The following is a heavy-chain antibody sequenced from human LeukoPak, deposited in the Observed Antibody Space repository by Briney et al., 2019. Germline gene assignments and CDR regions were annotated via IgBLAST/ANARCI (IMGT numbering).Heavy chain of an antibody. Sequence: SETLSLTCSVSGDSISIYYWNWIRQPPGKGLEWIGYIDHTGSTNYNPSLNSRVTISRDTSTNHFSLKLSSVTAAVTAVYFCARGRVSSSSWQSVYYYYLYMDVWGKGSTVTVSS. V-gene: IGHV4-59*01. J-gene: IGHJ6*03. D-gene: IGHD6-13*01. CDR2: IDHTGST. CDR3: ARGRVSSSSWQSVYYYYLYMDV. CDR1: GDSISIYY.